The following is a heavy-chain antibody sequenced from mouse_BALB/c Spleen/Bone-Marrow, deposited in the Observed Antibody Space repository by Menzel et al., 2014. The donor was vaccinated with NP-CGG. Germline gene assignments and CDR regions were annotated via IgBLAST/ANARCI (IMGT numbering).Heavy chain of an antibody. CDR3: TLLLRSPY. Sequence: QVQLKESGAELVKPGASVKLSCKAPGYTFTSYYMYWVKQRPGQGLEWIGEIKPSNGGTNFNEKFKSKATLTVDKSSSTAYMQLSSLTSEDSAVYYGTLLLRSPYWGQGTLVTVSA. V-gene: IGHV1S81*02. J-gene: IGHJ3*01. CDR2: IKPSNGGT. CDR1: GYTFTSYY. D-gene: IGHD1-1*01.